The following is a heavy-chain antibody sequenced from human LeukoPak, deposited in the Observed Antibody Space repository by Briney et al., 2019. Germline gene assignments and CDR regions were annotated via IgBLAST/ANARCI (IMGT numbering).Heavy chain of an antibody. Sequence: SETLSLTCTVSGGSISSSSYYWGWIRQPPGKGLEWIGSIYYSGSTYYNPSLKSRVTISVDTSKNQFSLKLSSVTAADTAVYYCVGSSSRYSAFDIWGQGTMVTVSS. CDR3: VGSSSRYSAFDI. D-gene: IGHD6-13*01. CDR2: IYYSGST. CDR1: GGSISSSSYY. V-gene: IGHV4-39*01. J-gene: IGHJ3*02.